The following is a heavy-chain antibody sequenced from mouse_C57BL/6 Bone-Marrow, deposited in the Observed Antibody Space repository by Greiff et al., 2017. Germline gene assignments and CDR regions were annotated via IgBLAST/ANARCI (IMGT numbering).Heavy chain of an antibody. Sequence: QVQLKQPGAELVRPGTSVKLSCKASGYTFTSYWMHWVKQRPGQGLEWIGVIDPSDSYTNYNQKFKGKATVTVDTSSSTAYMQLSSLTSEDSAVYYCARITTVVATDYWGQGTTLTVSS. V-gene: IGHV1-59*01. J-gene: IGHJ2*01. CDR1: GYTFTSYW. CDR3: ARITTVVATDY. D-gene: IGHD1-1*01. CDR2: IDPSDSYT.